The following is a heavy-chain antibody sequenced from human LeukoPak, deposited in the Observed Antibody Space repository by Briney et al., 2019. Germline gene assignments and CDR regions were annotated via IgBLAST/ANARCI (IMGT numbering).Heavy chain of an antibody. CDR2: IYHSGST. J-gene: IGHJ5*02. V-gene: IGHV4-4*02. CDR3: ARHGIQLWLRAYNWFDP. Sequence: YPSGTLSLTCAVTGGSISSSNWWSWVRQPPGKGLEWIGEIYHSGSTYYNPSLKSRVTVSVDTSKNQFSLKLSSVTAADTAVYYCARHGIQLWLRAYNWFDPWGQGTLVTVSS. CDR1: GGSISSSNW. D-gene: IGHD5-18*01.